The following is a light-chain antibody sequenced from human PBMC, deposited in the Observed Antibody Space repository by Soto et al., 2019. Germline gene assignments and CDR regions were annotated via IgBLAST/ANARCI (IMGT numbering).Light chain of an antibody. Sequence: QSVLTQPPSVSGAPGQRVTISCTGSSSNIGAGYDVHWYQQLPGTAPKLLIYVNINRPSGVPDRFSGSKSGTSASLAITGLQAEDEADYYCQSYDSSLSGVVFGGGTTLTVL. J-gene: IGLJ2*01. CDR1: SSNIGAGYD. CDR2: VNI. CDR3: QSYDSSLSGVV. V-gene: IGLV1-40*01.